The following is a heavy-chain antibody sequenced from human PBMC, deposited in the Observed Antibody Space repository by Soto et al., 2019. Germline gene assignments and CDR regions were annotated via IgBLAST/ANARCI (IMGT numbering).Heavy chain of an antibody. CDR3: AKDRSGSWTFDY. CDR1: GFAFTTYN. V-gene: IGHV3-30*18. J-gene: IGHJ4*02. Sequence: QVQLVESGGGVVEAGRSLRLSCVASGFAFTTYNIHWVRQFPGKGLQWVAVIAYDGSFRTYADSVKGRFIVSRHNPKKTVYLEMNMLRHEDTAVYYCAKDRSGSWTFDYWGQGTLVTVSS. CDR2: IAYDGSFR. D-gene: IGHD6-13*01.